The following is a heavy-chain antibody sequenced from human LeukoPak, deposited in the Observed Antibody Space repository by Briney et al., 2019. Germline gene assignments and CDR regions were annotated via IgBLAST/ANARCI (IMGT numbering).Heavy chain of an antibody. CDR3: AREGNWNDDYYYYYYMDV. Sequence: GGSLRLSCAASGFTFSDYYMSWIRQAPGKGLEWVSYINIIGSTIYCADSVKGRFTISWDNAKNSLYLQMNSLRAEDTAVYYCAREGNWNDDYYYYYYMDVWGKGTTVTVSS. CDR1: GFTFSDYY. V-gene: IGHV3-11*04. D-gene: IGHD1-1*01. CDR2: INIIGSTI. J-gene: IGHJ6*03.